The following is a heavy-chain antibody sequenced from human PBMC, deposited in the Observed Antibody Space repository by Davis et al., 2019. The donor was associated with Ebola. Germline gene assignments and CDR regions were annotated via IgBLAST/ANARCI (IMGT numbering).Heavy chain of an antibody. CDR3: ARGSYGSGSAFKLGMDV. D-gene: IGHD3-10*01. CDR1: GGSISSSSYY. J-gene: IGHJ6*02. Sequence: PSETLSLTCTVSGGSISSSSYYWGWIRQPPGKGLEWIGSIYYSGSTYYNPSLKSRVTISVDTSKNQFSLKLSSVTAADTAVYYCARGSYGSGSAFKLGMDVWGQGTTVTVSS. V-gene: IGHV4-39*01. CDR2: IYYSGST.